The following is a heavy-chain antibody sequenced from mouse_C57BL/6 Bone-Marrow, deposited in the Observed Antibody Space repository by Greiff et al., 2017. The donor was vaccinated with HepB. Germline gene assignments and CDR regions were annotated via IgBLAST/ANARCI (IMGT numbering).Heavy chain of an antibody. J-gene: IGHJ3*01. CDR1: GYTFTSYW. Sequence: QVQLQQSGAELVMPGASVKLSCKASGYTFTSYWMHWVKQRPGQGLEWIGEIDPSDSYTNYNQKFKGKSTLTVDKSSSTAYMQLSSLTSEDSAVYYCARSGDDYDDGGFAYWGQGTLVTVSA. D-gene: IGHD2-4*01. CDR3: ARSGDDYDDGGFAY. V-gene: IGHV1-69*01. CDR2: IDPSDSYT.